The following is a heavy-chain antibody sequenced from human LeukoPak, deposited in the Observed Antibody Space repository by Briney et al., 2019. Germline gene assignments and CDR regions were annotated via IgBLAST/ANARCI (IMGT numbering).Heavy chain of an antibody. D-gene: IGHD1-7*01. J-gene: IGHJ3*02. CDR1: GYTFTSYY. V-gene: IGHV1-46*01. CDR2: INPSGGST. Sequence: ASVKVSCKASGYTFTSYYMHWVRQAPGQGLEWMGIINPSGGSTSYAQKFQGRVTMTRDTSTSTVYMELSSLRSEDTAVYYCASPRANWNYAFDIWGQGTMVTVSS. CDR3: ASPRANWNYAFDI.